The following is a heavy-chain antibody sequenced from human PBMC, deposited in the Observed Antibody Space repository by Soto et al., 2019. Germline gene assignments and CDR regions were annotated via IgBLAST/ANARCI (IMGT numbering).Heavy chain of an antibody. Sequence: QVQLQESGPGLVKPSQTLSLTCSVSGGAFSSGIYYWSWIRQHPGKGLEWIGYIYYSGSTSYNTSLNSRVTISIDTSKNQFSLNLSSVTAADTAVYYCARVTAYGAFDYWGQGTLVTVSS. CDR3: ARVTAYGAFDY. D-gene: IGHD4-17*01. CDR2: IYYSGST. J-gene: IGHJ4*02. V-gene: IGHV4-31*03. CDR1: GGAFSSGIYY.